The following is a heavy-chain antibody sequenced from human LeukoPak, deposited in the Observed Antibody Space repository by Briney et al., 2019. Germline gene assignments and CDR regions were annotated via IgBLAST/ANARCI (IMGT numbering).Heavy chain of an antibody. CDR1: GNYL. CDR2: INSDGSWT. J-gene: IGHJ4*02. V-gene: IGHV3-74*01. CDR3: ARDHHIQDDGAYQFDY. Sequence: PGGSLRLSCAASGNYLMHWVRQSPGKGLVWVSHINSDGSWTSYADSVKGRFTISKDNAKNSLYLQMNSLRAEDTAVYYCARDHHIQDDGAYQFDYWGQGTLVTVSS. D-gene: IGHD4-17*01.